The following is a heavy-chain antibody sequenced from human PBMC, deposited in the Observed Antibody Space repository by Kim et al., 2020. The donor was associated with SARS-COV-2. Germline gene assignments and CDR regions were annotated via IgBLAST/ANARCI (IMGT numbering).Heavy chain of an antibody. CDR3: ARGILEDTSGLFRFNT. Sequence: GGSLRLSCAASGFTFSRHWMHWVRQAPGKGLVWVARITSDGSRKMYVDSVEGRFTVSRDNAKNTLYLQMNSLRVDDTGVYYCARGILEDTSGLFRFNTWGQGTLAT. CDR2: ITSDGSRK. V-gene: IGHV3-74*03. J-gene: IGHJ5*02. D-gene: IGHD5-12*01. CDR1: GFTFSRHW.